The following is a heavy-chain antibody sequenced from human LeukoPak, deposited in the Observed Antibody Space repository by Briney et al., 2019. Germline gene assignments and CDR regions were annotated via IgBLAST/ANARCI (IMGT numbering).Heavy chain of an antibody. D-gene: IGHD5-24*01. J-gene: IGHJ4*02. CDR3: ARLSQWYTPEVVEMATIYFDY. CDR2: ISSSSSYI. CDR1: GFTFSSYS. Sequence: PGGSLRLSCAASGFTFSSYSMNWVRQAPGKGLEWVSSISSSSSYIYYADSVKGRFTISRDNAKNSLYLQMNSLRAEDTAVYYCARLSQWYTPEVVEMATIYFDYWGQGTLVTVSS. V-gene: IGHV3-21*01.